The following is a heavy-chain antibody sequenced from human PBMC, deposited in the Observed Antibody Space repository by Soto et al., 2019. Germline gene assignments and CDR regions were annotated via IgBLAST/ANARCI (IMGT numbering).Heavy chain of an antibody. D-gene: IGHD3-22*01. J-gene: IGHJ5*02. CDR3: ARNSGDYDSSGDNWFDP. CDR2: VYYSGST. V-gene: IGHV4-30-4*01. CDR1: GGSISRGAYY. Sequence: QVQLQESGPGLVKPSQTLSLTCTFSGGSISRGAYYWRWIRQPTGKGLDGLGYVYYSGSTHYNPAPKSRDTISVDPSKNQFSLKLSSVTAADTAAYYCARNSGDYDSSGDNWFDPWGQGTLVTVSS.